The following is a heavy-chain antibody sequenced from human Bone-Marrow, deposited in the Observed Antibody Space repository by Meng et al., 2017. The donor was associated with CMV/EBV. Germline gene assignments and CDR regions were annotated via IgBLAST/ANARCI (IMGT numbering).Heavy chain of an antibody. CDR2: IKQDGSEK. CDR1: GFTFSSYW. V-gene: IGHV3-7*01. J-gene: IGHJ4*02. D-gene: IGHD5-24*01. Sequence: ETLSLTCAASGFTFSSYWMGWVRQAPGKGLEWVANIKQDGSEKYYVDSVKGRFTISRDNAKNSLYLQMNSLRAEDTAVYYCARETDGSPDYWGQGTLVTVSS. CDR3: ARETDGSPDY.